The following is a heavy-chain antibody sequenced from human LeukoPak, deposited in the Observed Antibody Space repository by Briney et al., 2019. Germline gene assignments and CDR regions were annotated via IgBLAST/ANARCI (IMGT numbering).Heavy chain of an antibody. Sequence: GGSLRLSCAASGFTFSSYAMNWVRQAPGKGLEWVSAISSSGGNTYYADSVRGRFTISRDNSKNTLYLQMNNLRAEDTALYYCAKNQGQWLVPVDYWGQGTLVTVSS. D-gene: IGHD6-19*01. V-gene: IGHV3-23*01. CDR1: GFTFSSYA. CDR3: AKNQGQWLVPVDY. CDR2: ISSSGGNT. J-gene: IGHJ4*02.